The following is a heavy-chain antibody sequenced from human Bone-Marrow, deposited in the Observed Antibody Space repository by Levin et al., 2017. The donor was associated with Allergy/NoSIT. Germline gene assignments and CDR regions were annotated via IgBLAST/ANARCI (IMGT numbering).Heavy chain of an antibody. CDR2: ISGSAGST. V-gene: IGHV3-23*01. J-gene: IGHJ4*02. CDR1: GFTFSSYT. D-gene: IGHD6-19*01. CDR3: AKLGIIVAETDY. Sequence: GESLKISCAASGFTFSSYTMTWVRQTPGQGLEWVSAISGSAGSTFYADSVKGRFTISRDNSKNTLYLQMNSLRAGDTAVYYCAKLGIIVAETDYWGQGTLVTVSS.